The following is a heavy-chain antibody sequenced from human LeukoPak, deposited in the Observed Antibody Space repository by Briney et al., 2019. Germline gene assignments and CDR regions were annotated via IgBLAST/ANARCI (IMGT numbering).Heavy chain of an antibody. J-gene: IGHJ6*01. CDR2: ISYDGSNK. CDR1: GFTFSSYG. CDR3: AKDRYPGIAAAGTDYYYYYGMDV. V-gene: IGHV3-30*18. D-gene: IGHD6-13*01. Sequence: GRSLRLSCAASGFTFSSYGMHWVRQAPGKGLEWVAVISYDGSNKYYADSVKGRFTISRDNSKSTLYLQMNSLRAEDTAVYYCAKDRYPGIAAAGTDYYYYYGMDVWGQGTTVTVSS.